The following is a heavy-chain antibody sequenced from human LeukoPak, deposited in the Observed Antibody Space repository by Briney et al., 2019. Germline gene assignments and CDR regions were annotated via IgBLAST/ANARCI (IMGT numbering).Heavy chain of an antibody. J-gene: IGHJ2*01. V-gene: IGHV5-51*01. CDR3: ARHGVRAVAGPHWYFDL. Sequence: GESLKISCKGSGYSFTSHWIGWVRQMPGKGLEWMGIIYPGDSDTRYSPSFQGQVTISADKSISTAYLQWSSLKASDTAMYYCARHGVRAVAGPHWYFDLWGRGTLVTVSS. CDR1: GYSFTSHW. D-gene: IGHD6-19*01. CDR2: IYPGDSDT.